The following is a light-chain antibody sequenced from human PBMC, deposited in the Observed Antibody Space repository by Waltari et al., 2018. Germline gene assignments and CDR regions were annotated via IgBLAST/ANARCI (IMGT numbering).Light chain of an antibody. CDR3: QSYDSLSGSM. J-gene: IGLJ3*02. V-gene: IGLV1-40*01. CDR1: SSNIGAGYD. Sequence: QSVLTQPPSVSGAPGQRVTISCTGRSSNIGAGYDVHWYQHLPGKVPKLLIYGNSARPSGVPLRFSGSKSGTSAYLAITGLQAEDEATYYCQSYDSLSGSMFGGGTKLTVL. CDR2: GNS.